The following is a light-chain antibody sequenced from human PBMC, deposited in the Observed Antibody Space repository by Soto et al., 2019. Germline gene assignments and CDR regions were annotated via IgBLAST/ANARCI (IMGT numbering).Light chain of an antibody. CDR3: CSYAGNNIYV. CDR2: EVT. Sequence: QSVLTKPPSASGSPGQSVAISCTGTSSDVGGYNFVSWYQQHPGKAPKLMIYEVTKRPSGVPDRFSGSKSGNTASLTVSGLQAEDEADYYCCSYAGNNIYVFGTGTKVTLL. CDR1: SSDVGGYNF. J-gene: IGLJ1*01. V-gene: IGLV2-8*01.